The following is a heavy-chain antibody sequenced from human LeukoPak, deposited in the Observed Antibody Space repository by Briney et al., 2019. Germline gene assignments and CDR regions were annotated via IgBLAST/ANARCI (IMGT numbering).Heavy chain of an antibody. V-gene: IGHV1-2*02. J-gene: IGHJ4*02. CDR1: GYTFTGYY. Sequence: ASVKVSCKASGYTFTGYYMHWVRQAPVQGLEWMGWINPNSGGTNYAQRFQGRVTMTRDTSISTAYMELSRLRSDDTAVYYCARTPRIVATALDYWGQGTLVTVSS. CDR2: INPNSGGT. CDR3: ARTPRIVATALDY. D-gene: IGHD5-12*01.